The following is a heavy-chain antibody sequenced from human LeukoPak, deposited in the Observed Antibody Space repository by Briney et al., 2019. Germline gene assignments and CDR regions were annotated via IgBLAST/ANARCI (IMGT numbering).Heavy chain of an antibody. V-gene: IGHV4-39*01. CDR3: ARLMGDIAMVDAFDI. CDR1: GGSFSSSSSY. J-gene: IGHJ3*02. Sequence: SETLSLACTVSGGSFSSSSSYWGWIRQPPGKGLEWIGTIHYSGSTYYDPPLKSRLTMSGDTSKNQFSLKLSSVTAADTAVYYCARLMGDIAMVDAFDIWGQGTLVTVSS. D-gene: IGHD5-18*01. CDR2: IHYSGST.